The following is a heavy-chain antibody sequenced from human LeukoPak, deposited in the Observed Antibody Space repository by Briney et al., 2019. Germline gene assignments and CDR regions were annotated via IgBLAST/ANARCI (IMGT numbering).Heavy chain of an antibody. CDR1: GGSISSYY. Sequence: SETLSLTCTVSGGSISSYYWSWIRQPPGKGLEWIGYIYYSGSTNYNPSLKSRVTISVDTSKNQFSLKLSSVTAADTAVYYCARNSCPSGSCYDNRGYFDYWGQGTLVTVSS. J-gene: IGHJ4*02. D-gene: IGHD2-15*01. CDR3: ARNSCPSGSCYDNRGYFDY. V-gene: IGHV4-59*08. CDR2: IYYSGST.